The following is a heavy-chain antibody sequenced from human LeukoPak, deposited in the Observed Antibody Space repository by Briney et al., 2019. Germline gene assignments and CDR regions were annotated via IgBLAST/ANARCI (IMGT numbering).Heavy chain of an antibody. V-gene: IGHV3-23*01. CDR1: GFTFSSYA. CDR3: AKGLRIAARYDAFDI. J-gene: IGHJ3*02. CDR2: ISGSGGST. Sequence: GGSLRLSCAASGFTFSSYAMSWVRQAPGKGLEWVSAISGSGGSTYYADSVKGLFTISRDDSKNTLYLQMNSLRAEDTAVYYCAKGLRIAARYDAFDIWGQGTMVTVSS. D-gene: IGHD6-6*01.